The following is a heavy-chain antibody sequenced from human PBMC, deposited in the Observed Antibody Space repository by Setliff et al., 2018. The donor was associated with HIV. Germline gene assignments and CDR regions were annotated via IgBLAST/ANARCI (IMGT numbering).Heavy chain of an antibody. CDR2: IWYDGSNK. Sequence: PGGSLRLSCAASGFTFSSYGMHWVRQAPGKGLEWVAVIWYDGSNKYYADSVKGRFTISRDNSKNTLYLQMNSLRAEDTAVYYCAKDIAVAGTPIYYLDYWGQGTLVTVS. V-gene: IGHV3-30*02. J-gene: IGHJ4*02. CDR1: GFTFSSYG. D-gene: IGHD6-19*01. CDR3: AKDIAVAGTPIYYLDY.